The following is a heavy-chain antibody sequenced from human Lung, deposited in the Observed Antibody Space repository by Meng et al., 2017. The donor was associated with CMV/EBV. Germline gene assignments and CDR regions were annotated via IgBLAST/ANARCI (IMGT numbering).Heavy chain of an antibody. V-gene: IGHV3-33*06. Sequence: GGPLRLSCAASGFTFSSYGLHWVRQAPGKGLEGVAVIWYDGSNKYYADSVKGRFTISRDNSKNTLYLQMNSLRAEDTAVYYCAKAMICSSTSCYPGAYYYGRDVWGQGTTVTVSS. CDR3: AKAMICSSTSCYPGAYYYGRDV. D-gene: IGHD2-2*01. CDR1: GFTFSSYG. CDR2: IWYDGSNK. J-gene: IGHJ6*02.